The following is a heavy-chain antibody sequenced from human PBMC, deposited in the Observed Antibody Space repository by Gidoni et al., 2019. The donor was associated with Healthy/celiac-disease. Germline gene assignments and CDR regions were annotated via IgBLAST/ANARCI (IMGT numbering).Heavy chain of an antibody. CDR3: ATDLEYSSSRRMGYYYYGMDV. V-gene: IGHV1-24*01. J-gene: IGHJ6*02. CDR1: GYTLTELS. Sequence: QVQLVQSGAEVKKPGASVKVSCKVSGYTLTELSMPWVRQAPGKGLEWMGGFDPEDGETIYAQKFQGRVTMTEDTSTDTAFMELSSLRSEDTAVYYCATDLEYSSSRRMGYYYYGMDVWGQGTTVTVSS. D-gene: IGHD6-6*01. CDR2: FDPEDGET.